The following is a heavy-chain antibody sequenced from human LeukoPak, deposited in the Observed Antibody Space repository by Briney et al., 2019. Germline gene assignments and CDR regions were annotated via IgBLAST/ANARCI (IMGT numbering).Heavy chain of an antibody. CDR3: ARGRWDILTGYNWFDP. J-gene: IGHJ5*02. Sequence: TLSLTCTVSGGSISSGSYYWSWIRQPAGKGLEWIGRIYTSGSTDYKPSLRSRVTMSLDTSKNQFSLKLNSVTAADTAVYYCARGRWDILTGYNWFDPWGQGTLVTVSS. CDR2: IYTSGST. D-gene: IGHD3-9*01. V-gene: IGHV4-61*02. CDR1: GGSISSGSYY.